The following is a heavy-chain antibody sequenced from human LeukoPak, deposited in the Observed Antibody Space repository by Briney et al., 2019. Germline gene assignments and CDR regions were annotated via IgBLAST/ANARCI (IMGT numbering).Heavy chain of an antibody. V-gene: IGHV4-31*03. Sequence: SETLSLTCIVSGGSISSGDYFWGWIRQHPGKGLEWIGYIYYSGSTYYNPSLKSRVTISVDTSKNRFSLMLNSVTAADTAMYYCARRGTGRWFDPWGQGTLVTVSS. D-gene: IGHD3-10*01. CDR1: GGSISSGDYF. CDR3: ARRGTGRWFDP. CDR2: IYYSGST. J-gene: IGHJ5*02.